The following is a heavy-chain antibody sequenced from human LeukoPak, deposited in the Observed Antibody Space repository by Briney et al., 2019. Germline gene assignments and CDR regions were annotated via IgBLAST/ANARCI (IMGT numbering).Heavy chain of an antibody. J-gene: IGHJ4*02. CDR2: INPNSGGT. V-gene: IGHV1-2*02. Sequence: ASVTVSCKASGYTFTGYYMHWVRQAPGQGLEWMGWINPNSGGTNYAQKFQGRVTMTRDTSISTAYMELSRLRSDDTAVYYCARVLKDTRTYYDFWSGYDPGFDYWGQGTLVTVSS. D-gene: IGHD3-3*01. CDR1: GYTFTGYY. CDR3: ARVLKDTRTYYDFWSGYDPGFDY.